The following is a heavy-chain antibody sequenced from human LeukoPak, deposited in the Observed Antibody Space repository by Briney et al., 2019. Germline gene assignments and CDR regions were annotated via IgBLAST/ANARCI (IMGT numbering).Heavy chain of an antibody. J-gene: IGHJ4*02. CDR2: ISGSGDST. CDR1: GFTFKNYV. D-gene: IGHD3-22*01. CDR3: ANRNYYDRRFYYYYYFDY. V-gene: IGHV3-23*01. Sequence: PGGSLRLSCAASGFTFKNYVMNWVRQAPGKGLEWVSAISGSGDSTYYTDSVKGRFTISRDNSKNTLYLQMNGLRAEDTAMYYCANRNYYDRRFYYYYYFDYWGQGTLVTVSS.